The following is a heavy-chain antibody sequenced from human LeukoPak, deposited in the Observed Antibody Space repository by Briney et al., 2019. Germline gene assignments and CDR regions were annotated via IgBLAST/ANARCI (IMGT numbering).Heavy chain of an antibody. D-gene: IGHD6-13*01. Sequence: SETLSLTCTVSGGSISTRSYYWGWIRQPPGKGLEWIASIFYSGSPYYNPSLKSRVTISVDTSKNQFSLNLRSVTAADTAVYSCARQLLSATGSLWSDFWGQGSLVTVSS. CDR2: IFYSGSP. V-gene: IGHV4-39*01. CDR3: ARQLLSATGSLWSDF. CDR1: GGSISTRSYY. J-gene: IGHJ4*02.